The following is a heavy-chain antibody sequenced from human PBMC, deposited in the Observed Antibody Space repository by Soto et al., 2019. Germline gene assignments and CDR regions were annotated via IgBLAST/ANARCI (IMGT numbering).Heavy chain of an antibody. CDR1: GYTFTSYD. CDR2: MNPNSGNT. Sequence: QVQLVQSGAEVKKPGASVKVSCKASGYTFTSYDINWVRQATGQGLEWMGWMNPNSGNTGYAQKFQGRVTITRNTSIITVYMELSSLRSEDTAVYYCARELHSSRKFPWFDPWGQGTLVTVSS. D-gene: IGHD6-13*01. V-gene: IGHV1-8*01. CDR3: ARELHSSRKFPWFDP. J-gene: IGHJ5*02.